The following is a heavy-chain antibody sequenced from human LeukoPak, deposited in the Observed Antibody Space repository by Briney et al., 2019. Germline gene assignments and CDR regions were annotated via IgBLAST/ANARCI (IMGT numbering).Heavy chain of an antibody. V-gene: IGHV4-39*01. CDR3: ARTGGSFYFYYYMDV. J-gene: IGHJ6*03. CDR1: GGSLSSSRYY. CDR2: IYYSGST. D-gene: IGHD1-26*01. Sequence: PSETLSLTCTVSGGSLSSSRYYWAWIRQPPGKGLELIGSIYYSGSTYYNPSLKSRVTISVDTSKNQFSLKLNSVTAADTAVYYCARTGGSFYFYYYMDVWGKGTTVTVSS.